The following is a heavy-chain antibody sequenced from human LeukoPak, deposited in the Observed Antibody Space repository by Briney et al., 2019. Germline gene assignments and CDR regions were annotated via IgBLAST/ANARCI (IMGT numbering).Heavy chain of an antibody. J-gene: IGHJ4*02. D-gene: IGHD7-27*01. CDR2: IGRDSSYV. Sequence: GGPLRLSCVASGFSFSTHNMNWVRQAPGQGLEWVSSIGRDSSYVYYADSPKGRFTISRDDAKNSLYLQMNNLRAEDTAVYYCASHFAHWGSHLFGYWGQGTLVTVSS. CDR3: ASHFAHWGSHLFGY. V-gene: IGHV3-21*01. CDR1: GFSFSTHN.